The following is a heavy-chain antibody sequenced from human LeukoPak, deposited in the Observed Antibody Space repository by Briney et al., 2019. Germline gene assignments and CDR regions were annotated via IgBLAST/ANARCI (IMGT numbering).Heavy chain of an antibody. CDR1: GGSISSGYY. CDR3: ARSGSGYLRYYFDS. Sequence: SETLSLTCTVSGGSISSGYYWGWIRQPPGKGLEWIGSMYSSGSTYYNPSLKSRVTISVDTSKNQFSLKLSSVTAADTAVYYCARSGSGYLRYYFDSWGQGTLVTVSS. CDR2: MYSSGST. D-gene: IGHD5-12*01. J-gene: IGHJ4*02. V-gene: IGHV4-39*07.